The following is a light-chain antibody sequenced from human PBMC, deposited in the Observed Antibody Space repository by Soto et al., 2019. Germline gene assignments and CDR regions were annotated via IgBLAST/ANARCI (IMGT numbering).Light chain of an antibody. CDR1: SSDVGGYNY. J-gene: IGLJ2*01. V-gene: IGLV2-8*01. Sequence: QSALTQPPSASGSPGQSVTISCSGTSSDVGGYNYVSWYQQHPDKAPKLIIYEVTKRPSGVPDRFSGSKSGNTASLTVSGLQAEDDADYYCSSYAGRHVVLGGGTKLTVL. CDR2: EVT. CDR3: SSYAGRHVV.